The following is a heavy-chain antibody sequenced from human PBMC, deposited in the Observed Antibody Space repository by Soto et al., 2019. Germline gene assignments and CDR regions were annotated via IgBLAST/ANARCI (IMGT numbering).Heavy chain of an antibody. CDR2: IYWDDDK. CDR1: GFSLSTSGVG. J-gene: IGHJ1*01. D-gene: IGHD6-25*01. Sequence: QITLKESGPTLVKPTQTLTLTCTFSGFSLSTSGVGVGWIRQPPGKALEWLALIYWDDDKRYSPSLKSRLTITKDTSKNQVVLTMTNMDPVDTATYYCALDGIAAAGAVGYFQHWGQGTLVTVSS. V-gene: IGHV2-5*02. CDR3: ALDGIAAAGAVGYFQH.